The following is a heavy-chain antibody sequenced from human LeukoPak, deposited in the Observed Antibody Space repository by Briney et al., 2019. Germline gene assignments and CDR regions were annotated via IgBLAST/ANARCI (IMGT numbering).Heavy chain of an antibody. CDR3: ARTSGSYRPFDY. Sequence: SVKVSCKASGGTFSSYAISWVRQAPGQGLEWMGRIIPILGIANYAQKFQGRVTITADKSTSTAYMELSSLRSEDTAVYYCARTSGSYRPFDYWGQGTLVTVSS. V-gene: IGHV1-69*04. CDR2: IIPILGIA. D-gene: IGHD1-26*01. CDR1: GGTFSSYA. J-gene: IGHJ4*02.